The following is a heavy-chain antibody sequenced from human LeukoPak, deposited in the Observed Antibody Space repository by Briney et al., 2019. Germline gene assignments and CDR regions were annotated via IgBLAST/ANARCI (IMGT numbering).Heavy chain of an antibody. J-gene: IGHJ5*02. CDR2: TYPGDSNT. V-gene: IGHV5-51*01. CDR3: VRSPACSSGTCYPNWFDP. D-gene: IGHD2-15*01. CDR1: GYSFTNNW. Sequence: GESLKISCKGSGYSFTNNWIGWVRQMPGKGLEWMGITYPGDSNTRYSPSFLGQVTISADKSISSAYLQWSSLKASDTAMYYCVRSPACSSGTCYPNWFDPWGQGTLVTVSS.